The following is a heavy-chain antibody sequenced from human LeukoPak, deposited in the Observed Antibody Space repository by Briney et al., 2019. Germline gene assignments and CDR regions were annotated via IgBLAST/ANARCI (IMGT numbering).Heavy chain of an antibody. D-gene: IGHD3-3*01. V-gene: IGHV3-23*01. CDR3: AKREYNFWSGYFF. CDR1: GFTFSSYA. CDR2: INDSGGST. J-gene: IGHJ4*02. Sequence: GGSLRLSCAASGFTFSSYAMTWVRQAPGKGLEWLSSINDSGGSTYYADSVKGRFTISRDNSKNTLYLQMNSLRAEDTAVYYCAKREYNFWSGYFFWGQGTLVTVSS.